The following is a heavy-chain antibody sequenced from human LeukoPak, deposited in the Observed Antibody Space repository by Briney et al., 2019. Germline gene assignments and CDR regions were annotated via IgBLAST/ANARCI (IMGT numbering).Heavy chain of an antibody. V-gene: IGHV4-39*01. CDR1: RGSISSGTSY. D-gene: IGHD3-22*01. J-gene: IGHJ4*02. CDR2: IFYGGST. Sequence: PSETLSLTCTVSRGSISSGTSYWGWIRQPPGKGLEWIGSIFYGGSTYYNPSLKSRVTMSVDMSKNQFSLKLSSVAAADTAVYYCARVLFDSSYYYFDYWGQGTLVTVSS. CDR3: ARVLFDSSYYYFDY.